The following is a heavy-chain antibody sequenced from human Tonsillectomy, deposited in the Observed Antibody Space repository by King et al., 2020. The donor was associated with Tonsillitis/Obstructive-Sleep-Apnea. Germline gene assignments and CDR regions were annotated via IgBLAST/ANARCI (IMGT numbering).Heavy chain of an antibody. J-gene: IGHJ4*02. CDR1: GGTFSSYA. D-gene: IGHD6-13*01. CDR3: ARGFDGSSWYNY. V-gene: IGHV1-69*01. CDR2: IIPIFGKA. Sequence: QMQLVQSGAEVKKPGSSVKVSCKASGGTFSSYAISWVRQAPGQGLEWMGGIIPIFGKANYAQKFQGRVTITADESPSTATMGLSSLRSGDTALYYCARGFDGSSWYNYWGQGTLVTVSS.